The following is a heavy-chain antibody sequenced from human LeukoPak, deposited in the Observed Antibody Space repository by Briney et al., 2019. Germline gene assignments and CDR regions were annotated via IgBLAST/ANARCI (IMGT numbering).Heavy chain of an antibody. Sequence: ASVKVSCKASGYTFTSYGISWVRQAPGQGHEWMGWISAYNGNTNYAQKLQGRVTMTTDTSTSTAYMELRSLRSDDTAVYYCARRRNWNYAGWFDPWGQGTLVTVSS. J-gene: IGHJ5*02. CDR1: GYTFTSYG. CDR3: ARRRNWNYAGWFDP. CDR2: ISAYNGNT. D-gene: IGHD1-7*01. V-gene: IGHV1-18*01.